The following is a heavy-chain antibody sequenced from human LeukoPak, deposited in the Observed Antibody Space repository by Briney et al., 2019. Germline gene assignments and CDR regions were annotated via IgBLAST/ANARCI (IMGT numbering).Heavy chain of an antibody. J-gene: IGHJ6*02. D-gene: IGHD3-10*01. Sequence: GGSLRLSCAVSGFTFSDYYMSWVRQAPGKGLEWVSYISSGGSTISHADSVKGRFTISRDNAENSLYLQMNSLRAEDTAVYYCARDKITMVRGVPLSKARDGMDVWGQGTTVTVSS. CDR2: ISSGGSTI. V-gene: IGHV3-11*01. CDR3: ARDKITMVRGVPLSKARDGMDV. CDR1: GFTFSDYY.